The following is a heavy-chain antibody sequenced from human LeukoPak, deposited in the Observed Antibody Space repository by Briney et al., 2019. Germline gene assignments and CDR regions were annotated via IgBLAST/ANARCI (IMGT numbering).Heavy chain of an antibody. J-gene: IGHJ5*02. Sequence: GGSLRLSCAASGFTFDDYAMHWVRQAPGKGLEWVSGISWNSGSIGYADSVKGRFTISRDNAKNSLYLQMNSLRAEDTALYYCAKDIGAVDTALGWFDPWGQGTLVTVSS. D-gene: IGHD5-18*01. CDR2: ISWNSGSI. CDR1: GFTFDDYA. V-gene: IGHV3-9*01. CDR3: AKDIGAVDTALGWFDP.